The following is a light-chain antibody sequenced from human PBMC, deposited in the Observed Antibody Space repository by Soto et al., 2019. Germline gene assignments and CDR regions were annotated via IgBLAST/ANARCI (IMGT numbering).Light chain of an antibody. CDR2: WAS. J-gene: IGKJ2*01. CDR3: QQYYNTPYT. CDR1: QSVLYSSNNKKY. Sequence: DIVMTQSPDSLAVSLGERATINCKSSQSVLYSSNNKKYIAWYQQKPGQPPKLLIYWASTRESGVPDRFSGSGSGTDFTLTISSLQAEDVALYYCQQYYNTPYTFGQGTKLEIK. V-gene: IGKV4-1*01.